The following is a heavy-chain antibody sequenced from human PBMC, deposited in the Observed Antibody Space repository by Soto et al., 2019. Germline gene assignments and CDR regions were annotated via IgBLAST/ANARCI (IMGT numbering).Heavy chain of an antibody. CDR1: GFTFSSYV. CDR2: IWYDGSNK. Sequence: PGGSLRLSCAASGFTFSSYVMHWARQAPGKGLEWVAVIWYDGSNKYYADSVKGRFTISRDNSKNTLYLQMNSLRAEDTAVYYCARELSTYFEYWGQGTLVTVSS. CDR3: ARELSTYFEY. V-gene: IGHV3-33*01. J-gene: IGHJ4*02. D-gene: IGHD2-2*01.